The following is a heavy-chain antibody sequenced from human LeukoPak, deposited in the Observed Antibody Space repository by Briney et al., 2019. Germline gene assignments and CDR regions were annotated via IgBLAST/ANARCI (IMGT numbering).Heavy chain of an antibody. J-gene: IGHJ4*02. V-gene: IGHV3-23*01. Sequence: GGSLRLSCAASGFTFSSYAMSWVRQAPGKGLEWVSAISGSGGSTYYADSVKGRFTISRDNSKNTLYLQMNSLRAEDTAVYYCAKGDNYYDSSGYYPADLDYWGQGTLVTVSS. CDR1: GFTFSSYA. D-gene: IGHD3-22*01. CDR2: ISGSGGST. CDR3: AKGDNYYDSSGYYPADLDY.